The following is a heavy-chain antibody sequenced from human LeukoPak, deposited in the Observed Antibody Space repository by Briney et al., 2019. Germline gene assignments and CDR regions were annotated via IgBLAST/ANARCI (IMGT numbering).Heavy chain of an antibody. V-gene: IGHV1-69*04. CDR1: GGTFSSYA. CDR3: ARDISPPYSSSWGYYGMDV. J-gene: IGHJ6*02. D-gene: IGHD6-13*01. Sequence: SVKASCKASGGTFSSYAISWVRQAPGQGLEWMGRIIPILGIANYAQKFQGRVTITADKSTSTAYMELSSLRSEDTAVYYCARDISPPYSSSWGYYGMDVWGQGTTVTVSS. CDR2: IIPILGIA.